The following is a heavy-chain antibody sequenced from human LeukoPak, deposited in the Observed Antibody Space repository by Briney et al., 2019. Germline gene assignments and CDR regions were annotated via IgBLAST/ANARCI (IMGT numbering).Heavy chain of an antibody. J-gene: IGHJ4*02. D-gene: IGHD1-14*01. CDR1: GFTVSSNY. CDR3: ARVYRRYFDY. Sequence: GGSLRLSCAASGFTVSSNYMSWVRQAPGKGLEWVSSISSSSDYIYYADSVKGRFTISRDNAKNSLYLQMKSLRAEDTAVYYCARVYRRYFDYWGQGTLVTVSS. V-gene: IGHV3-21*01. CDR2: ISSSSDYI.